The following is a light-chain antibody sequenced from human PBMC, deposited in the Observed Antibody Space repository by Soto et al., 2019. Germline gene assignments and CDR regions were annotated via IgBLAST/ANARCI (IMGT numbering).Light chain of an antibody. CDR2: GAS. CDR1: QSVSSSY. Sequence: EIVLTQSPGTLSLSPGERATLSCRASQSVSSSYLAWYQQKPGQAPRLLIYGASSRATGITDRFSGSGSGTDFTLTISRLDPEDFAVYYCQQYGSSLYTFGQGTKLEIK. CDR3: QQYGSSLYT. V-gene: IGKV3-20*01. J-gene: IGKJ2*01.